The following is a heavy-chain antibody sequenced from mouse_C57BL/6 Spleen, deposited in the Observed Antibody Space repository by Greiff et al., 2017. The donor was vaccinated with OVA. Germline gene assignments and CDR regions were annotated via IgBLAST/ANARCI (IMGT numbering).Heavy chain of an antibody. CDR1: GYTFTSYT. CDR3: ARSRGYEYDVEGGAMDY. D-gene: IGHD2-4*01. CDR2: INPSSGYT. V-gene: IGHV1-4*01. Sequence: QVQLQQSGAELARPGASVKMSCKASGYTFTSYTMHWVQQRPGQGLEWIGSINPSSGYTKYNQKLTDKATLTADKSSSTAYMQLSSLTSEDSAVYYGARSRGYEYDVEGGAMDYWGQGTSVTVSS. J-gene: IGHJ4*01.